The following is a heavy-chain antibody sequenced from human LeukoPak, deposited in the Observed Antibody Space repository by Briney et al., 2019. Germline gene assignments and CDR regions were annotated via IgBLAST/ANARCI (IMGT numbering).Heavy chain of an antibody. CDR3: ARESPRYCSGGSCQTMETNWFDP. CDR2: IYYSGST. Sequence: PSETLSLTCTVSGGSISSGGYYWSWIRQHPGKGLEWIGYIYYSGSTYYNPSLKSRVTISVDTSKNQFSLKLSSVTAADTAVYYCARESPRYCSGGSCQTMETNWFDPRGQGTLVTVSS. D-gene: IGHD2-15*01. V-gene: IGHV4-31*03. J-gene: IGHJ5*02. CDR1: GGSISSGGYY.